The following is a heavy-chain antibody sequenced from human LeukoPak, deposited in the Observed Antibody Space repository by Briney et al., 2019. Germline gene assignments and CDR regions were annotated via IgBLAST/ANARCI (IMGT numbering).Heavy chain of an antibody. CDR3: ATGVAAMGVITPHDAFDI. CDR2: INPNSGGT. D-gene: IGHD3-22*01. CDR1: GYTFTGYY. Sequence: ASVKVSCKASGYTFTGYYMHWVRQAPGQGLEWMGWINPNSGGTNYAQKFQGRVTMTEDTSTDTAYMELSSLRSEDTAVYYCATGVAAMGVITPHDAFDIWGQGTMVTVSS. V-gene: IGHV1-2*02. J-gene: IGHJ3*02.